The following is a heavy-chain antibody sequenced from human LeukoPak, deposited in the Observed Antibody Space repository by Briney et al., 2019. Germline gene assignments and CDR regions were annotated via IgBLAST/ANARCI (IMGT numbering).Heavy chain of an antibody. Sequence: SETLFLTCTVSGGSISSSSYYWGWIRQPPGKGLEWIGSIYYSGSTYYNPSLKSRVTISVDTSKNQFSLKLSSVTAADTAVYYCARDLTAFDYWGQGTLVTVSS. J-gene: IGHJ4*02. D-gene: IGHD3-16*01. CDR3: ARDLTAFDY. V-gene: IGHV4-39*07. CDR1: GGSISSSSYY. CDR2: IYYSGST.